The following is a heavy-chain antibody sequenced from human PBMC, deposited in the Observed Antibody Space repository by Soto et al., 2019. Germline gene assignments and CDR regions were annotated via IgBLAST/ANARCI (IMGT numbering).Heavy chain of an antibody. V-gene: IGHV5-51*01. Sequence: GASLKISCKGSRYTFSDYWIGWVRQMPGKGLEWMGIMYPGDSDTRYSPSFPGQVTISADKSISTAYLQWSSLKASDTAMYYCARVPPGRNGYNKVDDWGQGTLVTVSS. CDR2: MYPGDSDT. CDR1: RYTFSDYW. J-gene: IGHJ4*02. D-gene: IGHD5-12*01. CDR3: ARVPPGRNGYNKVDD.